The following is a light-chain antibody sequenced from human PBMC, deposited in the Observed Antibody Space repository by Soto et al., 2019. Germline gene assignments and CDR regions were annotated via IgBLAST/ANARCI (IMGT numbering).Light chain of an antibody. V-gene: IGKV3-20*01. CDR2: GAS. CDR1: QSVSSSA. CDR3: QQYGSSPFT. Sequence: EIVLTQSPGTLSLSPGERATLSCRASQSVSSSALAWYQQKPGQAPRLLIYGASSRATGIPARFSGSGSGTDFSLTISRLETEGFAVYYWQQYGSSPFTFGPGTKVDIK. J-gene: IGKJ3*01.